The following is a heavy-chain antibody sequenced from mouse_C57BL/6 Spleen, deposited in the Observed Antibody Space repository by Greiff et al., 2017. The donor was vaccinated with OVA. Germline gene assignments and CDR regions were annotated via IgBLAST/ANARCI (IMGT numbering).Heavy chain of an antibody. CDR1: GYTFTSYW. V-gene: IGHV1-64*01. CDR3: ARDDYDDYAMDY. CDR2: IHPNSGST. J-gene: IGHJ4*01. Sequence: QVQLQQSGAELVKPGASVKLSCKASGYTFTSYWMHWVKQRPGQGLEWIGMIHPNSGSTNYNEKFKSKATLTVDKSSSTAYMQLSSLTSEDSAVYYCARDDYDDYAMDYWGQGTSVTVSS. D-gene: IGHD2-4*01.